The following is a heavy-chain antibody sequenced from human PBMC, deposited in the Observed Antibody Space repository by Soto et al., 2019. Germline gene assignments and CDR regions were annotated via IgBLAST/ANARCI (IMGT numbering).Heavy chain of an antibody. Sequence: PGESLKISCKGSGYSFTSYWIGWVRQMPGKGLEWMGIIYPGDSETRYSPSFQGQVTISADKSISTAYLQWSSLKASDTAMYYCARYFGIAAAGNWSDPWGQGTLVNVSS. CDR2: IYPGDSET. V-gene: IGHV5-51*01. J-gene: IGHJ5*02. D-gene: IGHD6-13*01. CDR1: GYSFTSYW. CDR3: ARYFGIAAAGNWSDP.